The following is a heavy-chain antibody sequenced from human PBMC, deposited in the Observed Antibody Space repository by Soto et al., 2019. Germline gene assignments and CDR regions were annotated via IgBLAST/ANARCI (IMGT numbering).Heavy chain of an antibody. Sequence: QVQLQESGPGLVKPSQTLSLTCTVSGGAISSGGYYWSWIRQHPGNGLEWIGYIYYSGSTYYNPSLKSRVTISVDTSKNQFAIKLSSVTAAVTAVYYCAREDDDSSGYTPLNWGQGTLVTVSS. V-gene: IGHV4-31*03. CDR3: AREDDDSSGYTPLN. D-gene: IGHD3-22*01. J-gene: IGHJ4*02. CDR2: IYYSGST. CDR1: GGAISSGGYY.